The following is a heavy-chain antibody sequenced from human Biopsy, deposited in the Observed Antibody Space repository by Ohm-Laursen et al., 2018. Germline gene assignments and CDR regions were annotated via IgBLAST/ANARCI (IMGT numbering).Heavy chain of an antibody. CDR2: ISSGGSTI. CDR3: ARVSNYPRKDFQH. J-gene: IGHJ1*01. V-gene: IGHV3-48*04. CDR1: GFIFSTYT. Sequence: SLRLSCTASGFIFSTYTMNWIRQAPGEGLEWVSYISSGGSTIYYADSVKGRFTISRDNARNSLYLQMNSLRADDTAVYYCARVSNYPRKDFQHWGQGTLVTVSS. D-gene: IGHD4/OR15-4a*01.